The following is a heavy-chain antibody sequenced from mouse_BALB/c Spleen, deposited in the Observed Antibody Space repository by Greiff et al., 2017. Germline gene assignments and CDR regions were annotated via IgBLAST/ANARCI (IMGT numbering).Heavy chain of an antibody. CDR3: ARGDCYYAMDY. V-gene: IGHV5-6-3*01. CDR1: GFTFSSYG. Sequence: EVKLMESGGGLVQPGGSLKLSCAASGFTFSSYGMSWVRQTPDKRLELVATINSNGGSTYCPDSVKGRFTISRDNAKNTLYLQMSSLKSEDTAMYYCARGDCYYAMDYWGQGTSVTVSS. J-gene: IGHJ4*01. CDR2: INSNGGST.